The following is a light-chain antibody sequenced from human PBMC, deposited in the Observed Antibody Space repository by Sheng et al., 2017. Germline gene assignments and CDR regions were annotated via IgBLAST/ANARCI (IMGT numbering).Light chain of an antibody. CDR3: SSYAGSNNWV. Sequence: QSALTQPPSASGSPGQSISISCTASSSDIGDYNYVSWYQQHPGKAPKVVIYEVTKRPSGVPDRFSGSKSGKTASLTVSGLQSEDEADYYCSSYAGSNNWVFGGGTKLTVL. J-gene: IGLJ2*01. CDR1: SSDIGDYNY. CDR2: EVT. V-gene: IGLV2-8*01.